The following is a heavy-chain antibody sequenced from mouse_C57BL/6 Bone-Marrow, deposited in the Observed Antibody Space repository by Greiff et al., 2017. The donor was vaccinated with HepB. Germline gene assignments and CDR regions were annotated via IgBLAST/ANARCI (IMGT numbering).Heavy chain of an antibody. CDR2: ISSGGDYI. D-gene: IGHD2-4*01. J-gene: IGHJ4*01. CDR1: GFTFSSYA. Sequence: DVQLQESGEGLVKPGGSLKLSCAASGFTFSSYAMSWVRQTPEKRLEWVAYISSGGDYIYYADTVKGRFTISRDNARNTLYLQMSSLKSEDTAMYYCTRENYDYDVRYAMDYWGQGTSVTVSS. CDR3: TRENYDYDVRYAMDY. V-gene: IGHV5-9-1*02.